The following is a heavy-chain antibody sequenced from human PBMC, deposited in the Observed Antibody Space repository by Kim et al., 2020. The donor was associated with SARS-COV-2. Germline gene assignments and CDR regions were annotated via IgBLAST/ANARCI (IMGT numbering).Heavy chain of an antibody. D-gene: IGHD3-16*01. CDR3: ARGVALEGGVTLGPTIFDY. V-gene: IGHV4-34*01. J-gene: IGHJ4*02. CDR1: GGSFSGYY. Sequence: SETLSLTCAVYGGSFSGYYWSWIRQPPGKGLEWIGEINHSGSTNYNPSLKSRVTISVDTSKNQFSLKLSSVTAADTAVYYCARGVALEGGVTLGPTIFDYWGQGTLVTVSS. CDR2: INHSGST.